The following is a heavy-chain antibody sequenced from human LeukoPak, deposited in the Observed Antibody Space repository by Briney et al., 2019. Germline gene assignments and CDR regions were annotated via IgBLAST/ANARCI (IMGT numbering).Heavy chain of an antibody. CDR3: ARDDVVAAAGPYYSGMDV. D-gene: IGHD6-13*01. CDR1: GYTFTGYY. J-gene: IGHJ6*02. Sequence: ASVKVSCKASGYTFTGYYMHWVRQAPGQGLEWMGWINPNSGGTNYAQKFQGRVTMTRDTSISTAYMELSRLRSDDTAVYYCARDDVVAAAGPYYSGMDVWGQGTTVTVSS. V-gene: IGHV1-2*02. CDR2: INPNSGGT.